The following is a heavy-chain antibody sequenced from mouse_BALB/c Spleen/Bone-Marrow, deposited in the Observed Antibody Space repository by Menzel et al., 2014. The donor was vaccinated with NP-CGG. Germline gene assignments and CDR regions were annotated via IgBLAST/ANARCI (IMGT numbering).Heavy chain of an antibody. Sequence: VQLQQSGAELMKPGASVKISCKATGYTFSSYWIEWVKQRPGHGLEWIGEILPGSGNTNYNEKFKDKATFTADASSNTAYMQLSSLTSEDSAAYYCAREGITTVVEMDYWGQGTSVTVSS. CDR2: ILPGSGNT. CDR3: AREGITTVVEMDY. CDR1: GYTFSSYW. D-gene: IGHD1-1*01. J-gene: IGHJ4*01. V-gene: IGHV1-9*01.